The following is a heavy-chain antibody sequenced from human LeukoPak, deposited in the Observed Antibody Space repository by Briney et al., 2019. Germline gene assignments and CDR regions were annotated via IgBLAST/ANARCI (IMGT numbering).Heavy chain of an antibody. Sequence: HPGGSLRLSCAASGFTVSSNYMSWVRQAPGKGLEWVSVIYSGGSTYYADSVKGRFTISRDNSKNTLYLQMNSLRAEDTAVYHCARERVRRYFYYGGQGTLVTVSS. CDR2: IYSGGST. D-gene: IGHD1-1*01. J-gene: IGHJ4*02. CDR3: ARERVRRYFYY. CDR1: GFTVSSNY. V-gene: IGHV3-53*01.